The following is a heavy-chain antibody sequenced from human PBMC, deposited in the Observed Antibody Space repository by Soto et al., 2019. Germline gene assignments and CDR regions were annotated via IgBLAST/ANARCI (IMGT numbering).Heavy chain of an antibody. V-gene: IGHV4-38-2*01. J-gene: IGHJ4*02. D-gene: IGHD4-17*01. CDR3: ARVDYGDERVDY. Sequence: CLTCAVSGYSISSGYYWGWIRQPPGKGLEWIGSIYHSGSTYYNPSLKSRVTISVDTSKNQFSLKLSSVTAADTAVYYCARVDYGDERVDYWGQGTLVTVSS. CDR2: IYHSGST. CDR1: GYSISSGYY.